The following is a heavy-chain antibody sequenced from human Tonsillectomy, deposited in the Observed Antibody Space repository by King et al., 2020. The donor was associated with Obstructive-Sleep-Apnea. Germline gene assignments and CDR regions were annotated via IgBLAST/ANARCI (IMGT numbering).Heavy chain of an antibody. CDR1: VGSISSSSYY. CDR3: ARVPYITGWSGWFDP. V-gene: IGHV4-39*07. CDR2: IDYSGST. Sequence: QLQESGPGLVKPSETLSLTCTVSVGSISSSSYYWGWIRQPPGKGLEWIGSIDYSGSTNYNPSLKSRVTISIDTSKNQFSLKLSSVTAADTAVYYCARVPYITGWSGWFDPWGQGTLVTVSS. J-gene: IGHJ5*02. D-gene: IGHD6-19*01.